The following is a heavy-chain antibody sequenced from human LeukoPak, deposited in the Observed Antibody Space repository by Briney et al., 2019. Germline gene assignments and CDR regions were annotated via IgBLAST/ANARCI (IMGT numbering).Heavy chain of an antibody. CDR2: ISSSSSYI. Sequence: GGSLRLSCAASGFTFSSYSMNWVRQAPGKGLEWVSSISSSSSYIYYADSVKGRFTISRDNAKNSLYLQMNSLRAEDTAVYYCARVDGWLANEGYFDYWGQGTLVTVSS. J-gene: IGHJ4*02. CDR3: ARVDGWLANEGYFDY. V-gene: IGHV3-21*01. CDR1: GFTFSSYS. D-gene: IGHD6-19*01.